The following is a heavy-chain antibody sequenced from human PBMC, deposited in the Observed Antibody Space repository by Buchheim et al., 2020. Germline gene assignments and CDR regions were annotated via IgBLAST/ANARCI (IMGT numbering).Heavy chain of an antibody. D-gene: IGHD3-3*01. V-gene: IGHV4-61*01. CDR3: ARRPYYDFWSGYSVHMDV. CDR1: GGSVSSGSYY. CDR2: INHSGST. Sequence: QVQLQESGPGLVKPSETLSLTCTVSGGSVSSGSYYWSWIRQPPGKGLEWIGEINHSGSTNYNPSLKSRVTISVDTSKNQFSLKLSSVTAADTAVYYCARRPYYDFWSGYSVHMDVWGKGTT. J-gene: IGHJ6*03.